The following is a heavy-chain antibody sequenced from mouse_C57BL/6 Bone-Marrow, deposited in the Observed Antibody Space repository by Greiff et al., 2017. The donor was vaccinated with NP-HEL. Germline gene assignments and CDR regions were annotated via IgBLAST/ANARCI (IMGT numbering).Heavy chain of an antibody. J-gene: IGHJ3*01. CDR1: GFTFSDYG. V-gene: IGHV5-17*01. CDR3: AKEFAY. CDR2: ISSGSSTI. Sequence: EVKLVESGGGLVKPGGSLKLSCAASGFTFSDYGMHWVRQAPEKGLEWVAYISSGSSTIYYADTVKGRFTISRDNAQTTLFLHMTSLRSVDTAMFYCAKEFAYWGQGTLVTVSA.